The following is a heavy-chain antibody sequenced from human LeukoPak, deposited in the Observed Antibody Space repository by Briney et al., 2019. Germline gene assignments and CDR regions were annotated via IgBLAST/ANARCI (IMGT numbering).Heavy chain of an antibody. Sequence: PSETLSLTWSVSGVSIYSGDYWWGGTGQRQGKGLEWIGYIYYSGSTYYNPSLKSRVTISVDTSKNQFSLKLSSATAADTAVYYCAREKHTDRYPFAYWGQGTLVTVSS. V-gene: IGHV4-30-4*01. D-gene: IGHD2-2*02. J-gene: IGHJ4*02. CDR3: AREKHTDRYPFAY. CDR1: GVSIYSGDYW. CDR2: IYYSGST.